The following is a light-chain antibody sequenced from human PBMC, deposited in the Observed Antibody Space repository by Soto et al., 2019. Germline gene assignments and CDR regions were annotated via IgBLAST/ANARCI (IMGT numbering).Light chain of an antibody. J-gene: IGKJ4*01. CDR3: QQRTTWPT. CDR1: QSVTSS. Sequence: EIVLTQSPATLSLSPGDRATLSCRASQSVTSSLAWFQQKPGQAPRLLIYDVSRRATAIPARFSGSGSGTDFTLTISSLEPEDFAVYYCQQRTTWPTFGGGTKVEI. V-gene: IGKV3-11*01. CDR2: DVS.